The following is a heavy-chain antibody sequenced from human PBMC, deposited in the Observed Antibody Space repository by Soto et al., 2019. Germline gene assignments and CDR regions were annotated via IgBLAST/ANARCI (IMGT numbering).Heavy chain of an antibody. V-gene: IGHV1-24*01. CDR2: FDPEDGET. J-gene: IGHJ4*02. CDR1: GYTLTELS. Sequence: ASVKVSCKVSGYTLTELSMHWVRQAPGKGLEWMGGFDPEDGETIYAQKFQGRVTMTEDTSTDTAYMELSSLRSEDTAVYYCATDIRVDWGFDYWGQGTLVTVSS. D-gene: IGHD7-27*01. CDR3: ATDIRVDWGFDY.